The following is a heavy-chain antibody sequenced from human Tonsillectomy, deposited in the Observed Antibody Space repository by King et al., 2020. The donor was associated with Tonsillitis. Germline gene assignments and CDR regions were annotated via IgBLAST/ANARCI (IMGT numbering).Heavy chain of an antibody. CDR1: GFTFSSYA. D-gene: IGHD3-22*01. J-gene: IGHJ4*02. CDR2: ISGSGGST. CDR3: AKDRSRYDSSGYYYYFDY. V-gene: IGHV3-23*04. Sequence: EVQLVESVGGLVQPGGSLRLSCAASGFTFSSYAMSWVRQAPGKGLEWVSAISGSGGSTYYADSVKGRFTISRDNSKNTLYLQMNSLRAEDTAVYYCAKDRSRYDSSGYYYYFDYWGQGTLVTVSS.